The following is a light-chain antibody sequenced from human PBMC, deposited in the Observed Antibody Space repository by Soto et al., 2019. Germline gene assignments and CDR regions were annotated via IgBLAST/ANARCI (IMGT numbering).Light chain of an antibody. CDR2: YIS. CDR1: QSAGNF. CDR3: QQHNQWPIT. V-gene: IGKV3D-15*01. J-gene: IGKJ5*01. Sequence: EIMMKQSPATLSVSPGETAFLSCRASQSAGNFLAWYQQKPGQAPRLLIYYISTRATGIPARFSGSGSGTEFTLTINSLQSEDSAVYYCQQHNQWPITFGQGTRLEI.